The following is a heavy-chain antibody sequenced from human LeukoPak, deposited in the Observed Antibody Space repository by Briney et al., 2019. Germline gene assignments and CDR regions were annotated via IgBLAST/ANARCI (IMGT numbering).Heavy chain of an antibody. D-gene: IGHD6-19*01. CDR1: GYTFTSYG. V-gene: IGHV1-18*01. CDR2: ISAYNGNT. J-gene: IGHJ4*02. CDR3: ARDRLAQYSSGWYFDY. Sequence: ASVKVSCKASGYTFTSYGISWVRQAPGQGLEWMGWISAYNGNTNYAQKLQGRVTMTTDTSTSTAYMELRSLRSDDTAVYYCARDRLAQYSSGWYFDYWGQGTLVTVSS.